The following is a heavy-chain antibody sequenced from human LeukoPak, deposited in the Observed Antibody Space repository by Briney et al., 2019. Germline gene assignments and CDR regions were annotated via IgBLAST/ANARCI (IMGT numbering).Heavy chain of an antibody. CDR3: ADLWATVGYSHIDN. Sequence: GASVKILYKSCGYSSPSYGTSSTRQAPGQGLEWTGWISTYAGNTNYAQKVQDRVTMTTDSSTSTAYMELRSLRSDDTAVYYCADLWATVGYSHIDNWCQGTLVTVSS. V-gene: IGHV1-18*04. CDR2: ISTYAGNT. CDR1: GYSSPSYG. D-gene: IGHD3-22*01. J-gene: IGHJ4*02.